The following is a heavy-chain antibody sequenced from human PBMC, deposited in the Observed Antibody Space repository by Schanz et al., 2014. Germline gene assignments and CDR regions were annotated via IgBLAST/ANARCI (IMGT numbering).Heavy chain of an antibody. D-gene: IGHD3-10*01. CDR3: ARGRGFYDY. CDR2: IIPVLNIA. CDR1: GGTFSSYT. V-gene: IGHV1-69*02. Sequence: QVQLVQSGAEVKKPGSSVKVSCKASGGTFSSYTISWMRQAPGQGLEWMGKIIPVLNIATYAQRFQGRVSITADTSTNTAYMELSSLTSEDTAVHDCARGRGFYDYWGQGTLVTVSS. J-gene: IGHJ4*02.